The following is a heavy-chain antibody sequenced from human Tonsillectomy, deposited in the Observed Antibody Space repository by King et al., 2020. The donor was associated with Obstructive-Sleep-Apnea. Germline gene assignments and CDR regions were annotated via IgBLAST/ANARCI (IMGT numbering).Heavy chain of an antibody. CDR3: ARGGDIVVVTTAMRSWYFDL. V-gene: IGHV3-7*01. CDR1: GFSFSSYW. Sequence: VQLVESGGGLVQPGGSLRLSCAASGFSFSSYWMSWVRQAPGKGLEWVANIKQDGSEKYCVDAVKGRFTISRDNDQNSLYLQLNSLRADDTAGYYCARGGDIVVVTTAMRSWYFDLWGRGTLVTVSS. J-gene: IGHJ2*01. CDR2: IKQDGSEK. D-gene: IGHD2-2*01.